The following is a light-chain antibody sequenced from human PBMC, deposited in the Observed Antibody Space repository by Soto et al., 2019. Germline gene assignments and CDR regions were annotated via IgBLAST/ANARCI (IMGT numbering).Light chain of an antibody. CDR1: QSLSTNY. CDR3: HQYGNSPYT. CDR2: AAS. J-gene: IGKJ2*01. Sequence: EIVLTQSPGTLSLSPGERATLSCRASQSLSTNYLAWYQQQPGQTPRLLIYAASSRATGIPDRFSGSGSGTDFTLTISRLEPEDFAMYYCHQYGNSPYTFGQGTNLEIK. V-gene: IGKV3-20*01.